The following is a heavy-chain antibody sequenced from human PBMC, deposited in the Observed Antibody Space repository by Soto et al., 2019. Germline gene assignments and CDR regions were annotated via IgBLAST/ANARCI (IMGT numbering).Heavy chain of an antibody. CDR2: IKSHTDGGTT. J-gene: IGHJ4*02. V-gene: IGHV3-15*07. Sequence: VQLVESGGGLVKPGGSLRLSCTVSGLTFTNAWMTWVRQAPGKGLEWAARIKSHTDGGTTDYAAPLQGRFTISRDDSRNTLFLQMNSLKTEDTAVYFCATAPGYWASAPLDYWGQGTLVTVSS. CDR3: ATAPGYWASAPLDY. CDR1: GLTFTNAW. D-gene: IGHD6-25*01.